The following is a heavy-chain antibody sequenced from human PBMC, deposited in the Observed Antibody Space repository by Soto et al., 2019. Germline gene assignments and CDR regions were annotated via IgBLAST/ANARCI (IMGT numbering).Heavy chain of an antibody. Sequence: GGSLRLYCAASGFTFSSYGMHWVRQAPGKGLEWVAVIWYDGSNKYYADSVKGRFTISRDNSKNTLYLQMNSLRAEDTAVYYCAADGGNLYFDYWGQGTLVTVSS. D-gene: IGHD2-15*01. CDR3: AADGGNLYFDY. CDR2: IWYDGSNK. CDR1: GFTFSSYG. V-gene: IGHV3-33*01. J-gene: IGHJ4*02.